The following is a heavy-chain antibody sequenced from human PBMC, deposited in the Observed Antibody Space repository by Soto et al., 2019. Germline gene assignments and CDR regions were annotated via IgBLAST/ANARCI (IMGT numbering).Heavy chain of an antibody. Sequence: GSLRLSCAASGFTFSSYAMSWVRQAPGKGLEWVSAISGSGGSTYYADSVKGRFTISRDNSKNTLYLQMNSLRAEETAVYYCAKCPAPIQLWFDYWGKGTLVTASS. J-gene: IGHJ4*02. CDR3: AKCPAPIQLWFDY. V-gene: IGHV3-23*01. CDR2: ISGSGGST. CDR1: GFTFSSYA. D-gene: IGHD5-18*01.